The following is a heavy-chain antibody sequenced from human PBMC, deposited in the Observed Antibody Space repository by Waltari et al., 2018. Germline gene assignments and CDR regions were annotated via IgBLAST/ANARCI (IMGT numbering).Heavy chain of an antibody. V-gene: IGHV4-59*01. J-gene: IGHJ4*02. CDR3: AREGPWGLDY. D-gene: IGHD3-16*01. Sequence: QVQLQESGPGLVKPSETLSLTCTVSGGSISSYYWSWIRQPPGKGLEWIGYIYYSGSTTYNPSLKSRVTISVDTSKNQFSLKLSSGTAADTAVYYCAREGPWGLDYWGQGTLVTVSS. CDR1: GGSISSYY. CDR2: IYYSGST.